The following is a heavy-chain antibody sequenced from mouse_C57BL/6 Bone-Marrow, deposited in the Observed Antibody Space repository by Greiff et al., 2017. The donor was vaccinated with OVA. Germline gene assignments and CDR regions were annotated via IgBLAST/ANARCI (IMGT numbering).Heavy chain of an antibody. CDR2: INPGSGNT. V-gene: IGHV1-76*01. J-gene: IGHJ2*01. CDR3: ARGHYGSSYLDY. CDR1: GYTFTDYY. D-gene: IGHD1-1*01. Sequence: QVQLKESGAGLVRPGASVKLSCTASGYTFTDYYINWVKQRPGQGLEWIARINPGSGNTYYNEKFKGKATLTAEKSSSTAYMQLSSLTSEDAAVYFCARGHYGSSYLDYWGQGTTLTVSS.